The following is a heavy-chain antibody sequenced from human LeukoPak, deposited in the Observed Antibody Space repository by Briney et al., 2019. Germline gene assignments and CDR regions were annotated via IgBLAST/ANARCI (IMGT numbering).Heavy chain of an antibody. Sequence: KPSETLSLTCTVSGGSISSSSSYWGWIRQPPGKGLEWIGSTYYSGSTYYNPSLKSRVTMSVDTSKNQFSLRLTSVTAADTAVYFCARQARDCIGGICYNWFDPWGQGTLVTVSS. D-gene: IGHD2-15*01. CDR1: GGSISSSSSY. CDR3: ARQARDCIGGICYNWFDP. CDR2: TYYSGST. V-gene: IGHV4-39*01. J-gene: IGHJ5*02.